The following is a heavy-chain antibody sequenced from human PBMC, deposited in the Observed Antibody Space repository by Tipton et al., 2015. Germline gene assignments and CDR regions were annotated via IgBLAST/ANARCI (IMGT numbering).Heavy chain of an antibody. D-gene: IGHD5-24*01. CDR1: GYSFTSFW. V-gene: IGHV5-51*01. Sequence: VQLVQSGAEVKKPGESLKISCKGSGYSFTSFWIGWVRQMPGKGLEWMGIIYPGDSDTRYSPSFQGQVTISVDKSISTAYLQWSSLKASDTAMYYCARQGWFGRHGYNPLDYWGQGTLVTVSS. CDR2: IYPGDSDT. CDR3: ARQGWFGRHGYNPLDY. J-gene: IGHJ4*02.